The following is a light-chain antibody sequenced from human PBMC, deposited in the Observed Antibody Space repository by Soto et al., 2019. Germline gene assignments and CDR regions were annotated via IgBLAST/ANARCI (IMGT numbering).Light chain of an antibody. V-gene: IGLV2-14*01. CDR3: SSYTSSTTLDVV. J-gene: IGLJ2*01. Sequence: QSALTQPASVSGSPGQSSTISCTGTSSDVGGHNYVSWYQQHPGTAPKLMIYEVTNRPSGVSNRFSGSKSGNTASMTISGLQAEDDADYDCSSYTSSTTLDVVFGGGTKVTVL. CDR2: EVT. CDR1: SSDVGGHNY.